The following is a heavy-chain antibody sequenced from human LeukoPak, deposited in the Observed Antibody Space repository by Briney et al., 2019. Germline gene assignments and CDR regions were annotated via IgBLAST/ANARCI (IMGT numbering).Heavy chain of an antibody. J-gene: IGHJ6*03. Sequence: GGSLRLSCVASGSTFSNAWMSWVRQAPGKGLEWVGRIKSKTDGGTTDYAAPVKGRFTISRDDSKKTLYLQMNSLKTEDTAVYYCTTDQPIVVVIAVSRGDYYYMDVWGKGTTVTVSS. CDR2: IKSKTDGGTT. CDR3: TTDQPIVVVIAVSRGDYYYMDV. V-gene: IGHV3-15*01. D-gene: IGHD2-21*01. CDR1: GSTFSNAW.